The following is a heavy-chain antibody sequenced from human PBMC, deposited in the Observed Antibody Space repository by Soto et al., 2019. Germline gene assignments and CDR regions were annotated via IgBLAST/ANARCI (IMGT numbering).Heavy chain of an antibody. CDR1: GFTFSTYA. Sequence: EVQLLESGGKLVQPGGSLTLSCAASGFTFSTYAMAWVRQAPGKGLEWVSGVSASGLNTDYADPVKCRFYISRDNSKNTVYLHMNSLRAEDTALYYCAKDRPRRTSGDVFDSWGQGTPVTVSS. J-gene: IGHJ4*02. D-gene: IGHD1-1*01. CDR3: AKDRPRRTSGDVFDS. V-gene: IGHV3-23*01. CDR2: VSASGLNT.